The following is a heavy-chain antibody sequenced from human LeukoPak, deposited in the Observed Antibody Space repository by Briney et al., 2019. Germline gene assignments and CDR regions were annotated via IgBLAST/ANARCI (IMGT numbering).Heavy chain of an antibody. J-gene: IGHJ4*02. CDR1: GYSISSGYY. Sequence: SETLSLTCTVSGYSISSGYYWGWIRQPPGKGLEWIGSIYHSGSTYYNPSLKSRVTISVDTSKNQFSLKLSSVTAADTAVYYCAIGYGDYEGYFDYWGQGTLVTVSS. D-gene: IGHD4-17*01. CDR3: AIGYGDYEGYFDY. CDR2: IYHSGST. V-gene: IGHV4-38-2*02.